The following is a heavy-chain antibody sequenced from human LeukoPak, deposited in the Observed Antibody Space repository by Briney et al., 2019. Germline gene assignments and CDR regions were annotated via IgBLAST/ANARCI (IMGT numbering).Heavy chain of an antibody. CDR3: ARDRNSYGYSHAFDI. CDR2: ISSSSSYI. V-gene: IGHV3-21*01. D-gene: IGHD5-18*01. CDR1: GFTFSSYS. Sequence: GGSLRLSCAASGFTFSSYSMNWVRQAPGKGLEWVSSISSSSSYIYYADSVKGRFTISRDNAKNSLYLQMNSLRAEDTAVYYCARDRNSYGYSHAFDIWGQGTMVTVSS. J-gene: IGHJ3*02.